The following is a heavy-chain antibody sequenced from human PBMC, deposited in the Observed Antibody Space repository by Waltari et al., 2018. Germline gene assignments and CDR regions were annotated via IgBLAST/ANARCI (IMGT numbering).Heavy chain of an antibody. Sequence: QVQLVQSGAEVKKPGSSVKVSCKASGGTFSSYAISRVRQAPGQGLGWMGRIIPIFGTANYAQKFQGRVTITADKSTSTAYMELSSLRSEDTAVYYCARGHQTGTTLDWYFDLWGRGTLVTVSS. V-gene: IGHV1-69*08. J-gene: IGHJ2*01. D-gene: IGHD1-7*01. CDR2: IIPIFGTA. CDR1: GGTFSSYA. CDR3: ARGHQTGTTLDWYFDL.